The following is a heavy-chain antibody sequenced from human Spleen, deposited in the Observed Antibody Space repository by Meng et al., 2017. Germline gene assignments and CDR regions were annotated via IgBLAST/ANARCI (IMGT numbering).Heavy chain of an antibody. D-gene: IGHD3-22*01. CDR2: IYTSGST. V-gene: IGHV4-38-2*01. J-gene: IGHJ4*02. Sequence: GSLRLSCAVSGYSITGSYNWGWIRQSPGKGLEWIGRIYTSGSTNYNPSLKSRVTISADGSKNQFSLKLSSVTAADTAVYYCARGKDTSGYYYFDYWGQGTLVTVSS. CDR3: ARGKDTSGYYYFDY. CDR1: GYSITGSYN.